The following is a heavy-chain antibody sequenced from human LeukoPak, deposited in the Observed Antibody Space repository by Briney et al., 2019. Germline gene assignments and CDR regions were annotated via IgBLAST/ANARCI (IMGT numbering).Heavy chain of an antibody. D-gene: IGHD4-17*01. V-gene: IGHV4-34*01. CDR2: INHSGST. CDR3: ARGVYGDYVRFDY. Sequence: PSETLSLTCAVYGGSFSGYYWSWIRQPPGKGLEWIGEINHSGSTNYNPSLKSRVTISVDTSKNQFSLKLSSVTAADTAVYYCARGVYGDYVRFDYWGQGTLVTVSS. J-gene: IGHJ4*02. CDR1: GGSFSGYY.